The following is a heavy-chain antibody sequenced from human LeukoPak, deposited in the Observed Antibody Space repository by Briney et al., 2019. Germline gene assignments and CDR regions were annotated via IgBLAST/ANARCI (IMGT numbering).Heavy chain of an antibody. CDR2: IYTSGST. CDR3: ARAPPWFDP. Sequence: TLSLTCTVSGGSISSGSYYWSWIRQPAGKGLEWIGRIYTSGSTNYNPSLKSRVTISVDTSKNQFSLKLSSVTAADTAVYYCARAPPWFDPWGQGTLVTVSS. CDR1: GGSISSGSYY. J-gene: IGHJ5*02. V-gene: IGHV4-61*02.